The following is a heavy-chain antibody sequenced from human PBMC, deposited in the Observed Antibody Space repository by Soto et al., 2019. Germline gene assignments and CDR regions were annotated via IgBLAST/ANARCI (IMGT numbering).Heavy chain of an antibody. V-gene: IGHV3-30*18. J-gene: IGHJ1*01. D-gene: IGHD3-3*01. CDR2: ISIDGRGE. Sequence: QVQLGESGGGVVQPGGSLRLSCVGSGFNFANFGIQGIRQAPGKGLAWVAIISIDGRGEAFADSVKGRFAISKANSKNTVYLQMTGLRSDDTAVYDCAKEENPNYDVYHWGQGTLVTGST. CDR1: GFNFANFG. CDR3: AKEENPNYDVYH.